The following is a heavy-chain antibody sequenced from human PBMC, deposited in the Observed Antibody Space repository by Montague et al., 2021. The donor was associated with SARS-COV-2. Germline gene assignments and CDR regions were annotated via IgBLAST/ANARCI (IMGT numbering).Heavy chain of an antibody. Sequence: SETQSLTCTVSGGSISSYYWSWIRQPPGKGLEWIGYIYYSGSTNYNPSLKSRVTISVGTSKNQFSLKLTSVTAADTAVYYCARGRDGYYHRSALFDYWGQGTLVTVSS. J-gene: IGHJ4*02. CDR1: GGSISSYY. D-gene: IGHD3-22*01. CDR2: IYYSGST. V-gene: IGHV4-59*01. CDR3: ARGRDGYYHRSALFDY.